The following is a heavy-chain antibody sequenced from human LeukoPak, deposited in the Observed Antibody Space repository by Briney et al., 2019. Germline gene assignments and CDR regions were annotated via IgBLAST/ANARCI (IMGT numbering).Heavy chain of an antibody. CDR1: GFTVSSKY. J-gene: IGHJ6*02. D-gene: IGHD3-10*01. Sequence: GGSLRLSCAASGFTVSSKYMNWVRQAPGKGLEWVSAIENGGSTYYADSVKGRFTVSRDNFQNTLYLQMNSLRAEDTAVYYCARVGSYYDMDVWGQGTTVTVSS. CDR2: IENGGST. CDR3: ARVGSYYDMDV. V-gene: IGHV3-53*01.